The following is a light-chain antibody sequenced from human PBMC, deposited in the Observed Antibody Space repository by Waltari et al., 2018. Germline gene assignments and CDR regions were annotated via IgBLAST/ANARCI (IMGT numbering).Light chain of an antibody. J-gene: IGLJ3*02. CDR1: TSDVGSYNL. V-gene: IGLV2-23*02. CDR2: EVT. CDR3: CSFVAGSSWV. Sequence: QSALTQPASVSGSPGQSITISCTGSTSDVGSYNLVSWYQFHPGKAPQLMIYEVTKRPFGISTRFSGSKSGNTASLTISGLRAEDEAEYFCCSFVAGSSWVFGGGTKLTV.